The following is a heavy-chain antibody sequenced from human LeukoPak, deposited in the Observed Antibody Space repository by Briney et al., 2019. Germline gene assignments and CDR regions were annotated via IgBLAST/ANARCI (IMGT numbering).Heavy chain of an antibody. V-gene: IGHV3-23*01. CDR1: GFTFSSYA. CDR2: ISGSGGST. D-gene: IGHD3-22*01. J-gene: IGHJ6*02. Sequence: PGGSLRLSCAASGFTFSSYAMSWVRQAPGKGLEWDSAISGSGGSTYYADSVKGRFTISRDNSKNTLYLQMNSLRAEDTAVYYCAKDELIGTMIVGPIMDVWGQGTTVTVSS. CDR3: AKDELIGTMIVGPIMDV.